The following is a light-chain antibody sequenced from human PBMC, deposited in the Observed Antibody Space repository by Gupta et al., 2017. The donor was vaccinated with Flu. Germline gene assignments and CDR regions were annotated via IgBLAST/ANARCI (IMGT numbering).Light chain of an antibody. J-gene: IGKJ3*01. CDR2: DTS. V-gene: IGKV3-11*01. CDR1: QSVSSY. Sequence: ATLSLSPGERATRSCRASQSVSSYLAWYQQKPGQAPRLLIYDTSNRATGIPARFSGSGSGTDFTLTISSLEPEDFAVYYCQQRSNWREFTFGPGTKVDIK. CDR3: QQRSNWREFT.